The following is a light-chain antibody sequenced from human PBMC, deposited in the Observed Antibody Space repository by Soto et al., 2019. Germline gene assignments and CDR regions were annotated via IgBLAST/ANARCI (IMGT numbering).Light chain of an antibody. CDR3: QQSHTTPHT. CDR2: AAS. J-gene: IGKJ2*01. Sequence: DIQMTQSPSSLSASVGDRVTITCRASQSISNYVNWYQQKPGKAPKLVIYAASNLQDGVPSTFSGTISGTDFTLTISSLQREDFATYYCQQSHTTPHTFGQGTKVDIK. V-gene: IGKV1-39*01. CDR1: QSISNY.